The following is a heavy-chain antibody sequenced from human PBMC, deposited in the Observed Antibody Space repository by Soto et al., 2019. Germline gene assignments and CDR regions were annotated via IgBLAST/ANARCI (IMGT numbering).Heavy chain of an antibody. D-gene: IGHD6-19*01. CDR1: GFTFSSYA. CDR3: ASIIAVADKVDY. CDR2: ISGSGGST. Sequence: GGSLRLSCAASGFTFSSYAMSWVRQAPGKGLEWVSAISGSGGSTYYADSVKGRFTISRDNSKNTLYLQMNSLRAEDTAVYYCASIIAVADKVDYWGQGTLVTVSS. V-gene: IGHV3-23*01. J-gene: IGHJ4*02.